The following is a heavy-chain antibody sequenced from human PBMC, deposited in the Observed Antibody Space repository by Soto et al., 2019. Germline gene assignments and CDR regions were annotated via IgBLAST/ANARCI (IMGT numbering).Heavy chain of an antibody. CDR1: GGSISSYY. CDR2: IYYSGST. Sequence: SETLSLTCTFSGGSISSYYWSWIRQPPGKGLEWIGYIYYSGSTIYNPSLKSRVTISVDTSKNQFSLNLSSVTAADTAVYYCARLTGSSPRAENWFDLWGLGTPVTVSS. V-gene: IGHV4-59*01. D-gene: IGHD6-6*01. J-gene: IGHJ5*02. CDR3: ARLTGSSPRAENWFDL.